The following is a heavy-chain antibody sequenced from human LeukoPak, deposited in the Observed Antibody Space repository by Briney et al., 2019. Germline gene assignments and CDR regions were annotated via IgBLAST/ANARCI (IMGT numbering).Heavy chain of an antibody. D-gene: IGHD5-18*01. Sequence: GGSLRLSCAASGFTFSSYWMSWVRQAPGKGLEWVANIKQDGSEKYYVDSVKGRFTFSRDNAKNSLYLQMNSLRAEDTAVYYCARQRGYSYGCFDYWGQGTLVTLSS. J-gene: IGHJ4*02. CDR3: ARQRGYSYGCFDY. CDR1: GFTFSSYW. V-gene: IGHV3-7*01. CDR2: IKQDGSEK.